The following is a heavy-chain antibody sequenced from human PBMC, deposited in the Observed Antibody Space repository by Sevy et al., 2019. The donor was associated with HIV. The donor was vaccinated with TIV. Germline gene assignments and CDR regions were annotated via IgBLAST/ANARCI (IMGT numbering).Heavy chain of an antibody. CDR2: VSGSGGST. CDR1: GFTFSSYA. D-gene: IGHD3-10*01. V-gene: IGHV3-23*01. J-gene: IGHJ4*02. CDR3: AKDRVSGTYYTGDFDY. Sequence: GGSLRLSCAASGFTFSSYAMNWVRQAPGKGLEWFSAVSGSGGSTYYADSVKGRFTISRDNSKSTLYLQMNSLRAEDTALYYCAKDRVSGTYYTGDFDYWGQGTLVTVSS.